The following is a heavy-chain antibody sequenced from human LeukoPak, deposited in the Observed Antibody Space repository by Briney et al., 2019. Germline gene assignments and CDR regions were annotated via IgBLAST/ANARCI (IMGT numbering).Heavy chain of an antibody. CDR1: GLTFSTYA. V-gene: IGHV3-23*01. Sequence: GGSLRLSCAASGLTFSTYAMNWVRQAPGKGLEWVSGIANSGAITYYADSVKGRVTISRGNSKNTLYLQINSLRAEDTALYYCARRGRDNWFDSWGQGTLVTVSS. CDR2: IANSGAIT. J-gene: IGHJ5*01. CDR3: ARRGRDNWFDS.